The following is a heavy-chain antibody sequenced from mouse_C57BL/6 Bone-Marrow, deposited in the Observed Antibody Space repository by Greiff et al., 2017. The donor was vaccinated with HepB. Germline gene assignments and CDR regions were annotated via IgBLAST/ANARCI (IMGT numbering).Heavy chain of an antibody. CDR1: GYTFTSYT. V-gene: IGHV1-4*01. CDR2: INPSSGYT. J-gene: IGHJ2*01. CDR3: AVRDYGSSRDY. D-gene: IGHD1-1*01. Sequence: VQLQQSGAELARPGASVKMSCKASGYTFTSYTMHWVKQRPGQGLEWIGYINPSSGYTKYNQKFKDKATLTADKSSSTAYMQLSSLTSEDSAVYYCAVRDYGSSRDYWGQGTTLTVSS.